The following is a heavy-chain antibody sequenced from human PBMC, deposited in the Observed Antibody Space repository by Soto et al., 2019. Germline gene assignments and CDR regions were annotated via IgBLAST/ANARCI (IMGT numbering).Heavy chain of an antibody. Sequence: TSETLSLTCAVYVGSFSGYYWSWIRQPPGKGLEWIGEINHSGSTNYNPSLKSRVTISVDTSKNQFSLKLSSVTAADTAVYYCARGRVDYDFWSGYYWFDPWGQGTLVTVSS. D-gene: IGHD3-3*01. CDR3: ARGRVDYDFWSGYYWFDP. V-gene: IGHV4-34*01. J-gene: IGHJ5*02. CDR1: VGSFSGYY. CDR2: INHSGST.